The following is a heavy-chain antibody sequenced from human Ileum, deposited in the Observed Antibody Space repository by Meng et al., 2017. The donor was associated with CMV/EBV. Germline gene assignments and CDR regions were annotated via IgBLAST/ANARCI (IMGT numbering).Heavy chain of an antibody. CDR3: AKRRYDSSGYFDY. Sequence: GESLKISCSGSGFTLSNYWMDWVRQAPGKGLEWVANMNRDGSDRNYVDSVKGRFTISRDNSKNSLYLQMNSLRAEDTAVYYCAKRRYDSSGYFDYWGQGTRVTVSS. J-gene: IGHJ4*02. D-gene: IGHD3-22*01. CDR1: GFTLSNYW. CDR2: MNRDGSDR. V-gene: IGHV3-7*03.